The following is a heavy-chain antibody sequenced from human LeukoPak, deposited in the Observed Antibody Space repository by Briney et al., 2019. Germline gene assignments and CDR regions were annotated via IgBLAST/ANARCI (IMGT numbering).Heavy chain of an antibody. CDR2: ISSSGSTI. Sequence: QPGGSLRLSCAASGFTFSSYEMNWVRQAPGKGLEWVSYISSSGSTIYYADSVKGRFTISKDNAKNSLYLQMNSLRAEDTAVYYCAELGITMIGGVWGKGTTVTISS. V-gene: IGHV3-48*03. CDR1: GFTFSSYE. D-gene: IGHD3-10*02. J-gene: IGHJ6*04. CDR3: AELGITMIGGV.